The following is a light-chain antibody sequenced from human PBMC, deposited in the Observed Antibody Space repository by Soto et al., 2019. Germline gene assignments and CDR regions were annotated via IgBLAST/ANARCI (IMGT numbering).Light chain of an antibody. J-gene: IGKJ4*01. CDR2: DAS. Sequence: EIVLTQSPATLSVSPGERATLSCRASHSAASAVAWYQQKPGQAPRLLIYDASTRATGIPARFSGSGSATEFTLAISSLEPEDFAVYYCQQRSNWPPVTFGGGTKVEIK. CDR3: QQRSNWPPVT. CDR1: HSAASA. V-gene: IGKV3-11*01.